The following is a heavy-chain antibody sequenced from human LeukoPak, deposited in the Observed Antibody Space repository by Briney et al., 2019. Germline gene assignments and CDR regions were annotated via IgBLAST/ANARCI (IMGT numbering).Heavy chain of an antibody. J-gene: IGHJ4*02. CDR3: AKDRTTAPRIIDY. D-gene: IGHD1-1*01. CDR1: GFTFSNYA. V-gene: IGHV3-23*01. CDR2: FSGSGST. Sequence: GGSLRLSCAGFGFTFSNYAMSWVRQAPGKGLEWVSGFSGSGSTYYADSVKGRFTISRDNSKNTLYLQMNNLRAEDTAVYYCAKDRTTAPRIIDYWGQGTLVTVSS.